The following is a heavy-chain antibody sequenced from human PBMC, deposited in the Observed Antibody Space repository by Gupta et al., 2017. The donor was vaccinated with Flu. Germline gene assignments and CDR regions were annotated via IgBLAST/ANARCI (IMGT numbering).Heavy chain of an antibody. CDR2: ISGSGGVT. CDR1: GFTFSRFG. J-gene: IGHJ4*02. CDR3: AKVASGGTTLNYFDR. Sequence: GFTFSRFGMSWVRQAPGKGREWVSAISGSGGVTFYADSVKGRLTISRDSSKDTVYLQMNSLRVQDTAVYYCAKVASGGTTLNYFDRWGRGTLVTVSS. D-gene: IGHD1-1*01. V-gene: IGHV3-23*01.